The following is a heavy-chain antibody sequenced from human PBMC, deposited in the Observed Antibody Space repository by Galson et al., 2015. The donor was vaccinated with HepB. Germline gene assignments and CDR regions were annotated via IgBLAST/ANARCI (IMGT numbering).Heavy chain of an antibody. V-gene: IGHV5-10-1*01. CDR2: IDPSDSYT. CDR1: GYSFTTYW. CDR3: ARHRGIGELVWEH. Sequence: QSGAEVKKPGESLKISCKDSGYSFTTYWISWVRQMPGKGLEWMGRIDPSDSYTYYSPSFQGHVSISVDKAITTVYLQWSSLKASDTAMYYCARHRGIGELVWEHWRQGTLVTVSS. J-gene: IGHJ1*01. D-gene: IGHD3-10*01.